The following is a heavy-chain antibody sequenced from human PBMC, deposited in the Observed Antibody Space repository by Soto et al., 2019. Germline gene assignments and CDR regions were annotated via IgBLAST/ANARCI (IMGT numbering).Heavy chain of an antibody. J-gene: IGHJ4*02. CDR1: GFTFSSYG. V-gene: IGHV3-33*01. CDR3: ARDPEVSYDFDY. Sequence: GGSLRLSCAASGFTFSSYGMHWVRQAPGKGLEWVAVIWYDGSNKYYADSVKGRFTISRDNSKNTLYLQMNSLRAEDTAVYYCARDPEVSYDFDYWGQGTLVTGS. D-gene: IGHD4-17*01. CDR2: IWYDGSNK.